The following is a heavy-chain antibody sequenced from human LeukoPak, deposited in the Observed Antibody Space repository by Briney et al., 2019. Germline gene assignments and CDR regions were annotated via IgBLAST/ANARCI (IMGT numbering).Heavy chain of an antibody. CDR1: GFIFSNYA. Sequence: GGSLRLSCAASGFIFSNYAMRWVRQAPGKGLEWVSSISSSGGATYDADSVKGRFTISRDNSKNTLYLQMNSLRAEDTAVYYCARSKQFDYWGQGTLVTVSS. CDR2: ISSSGGAT. V-gene: IGHV3-23*01. J-gene: IGHJ4*02. CDR3: ARSKQFDY.